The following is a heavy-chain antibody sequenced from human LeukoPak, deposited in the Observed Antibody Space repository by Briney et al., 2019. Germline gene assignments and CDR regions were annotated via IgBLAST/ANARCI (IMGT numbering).Heavy chain of an antibody. CDR1: GYSISSGYY. CDR3: ARVSGYEKTFDI. CDR2: IYYSGST. J-gene: IGHJ3*02. D-gene: IGHD5-12*01. V-gene: IGHV4-38-2*02. Sequence: SETLSLTCTVSGYSISSGYYWGWIRQPPGKGLEWIGYIYYSGSTNYNPSLKSRVTISVDTSKNQFSLKLSFVTAADTAVYYCARVSGYEKTFDIWGQGTMVTVSS.